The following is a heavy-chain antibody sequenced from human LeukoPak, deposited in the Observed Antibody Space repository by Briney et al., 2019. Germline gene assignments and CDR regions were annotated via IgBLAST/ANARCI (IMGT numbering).Heavy chain of an antibody. D-gene: IGHD3-22*01. V-gene: IGHV4-61*02. CDR1: GGSISSGSYY. Sequence: SETLSLTCTVSGGSISSGSYYWSWIRQPAGKGLEWIGRIYTSGSTNYNPSLKSRVTISVDTSKNQFSLKLSSVTAADTAVYYCARLTRGMIVVVMIGIDYWGQGTLVTVSS. CDR2: IYTSGST. J-gene: IGHJ4*02. CDR3: ARLTRGMIVVVMIGIDY.